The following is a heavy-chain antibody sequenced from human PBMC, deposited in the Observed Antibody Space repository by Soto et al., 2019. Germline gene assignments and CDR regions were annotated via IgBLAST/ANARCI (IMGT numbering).Heavy chain of an antibody. J-gene: IGHJ4*02. CDR2: ISGGGGST. V-gene: IGHV3-23*01. CDR3: VRLFDDFWSGYYKYYFDY. D-gene: IGHD3-3*01. Sequence: GGSLRLSCAASGFTFSSYAMSWVRQAPGKGLEWVSAISGGGGSTYYADSVKGRFTISRDNSKNTLYLQMNSLRAEDTAVYYCVRLFDDFWSGYYKYYFDYWGQGTLVTVSS. CDR1: GFTFSSYA.